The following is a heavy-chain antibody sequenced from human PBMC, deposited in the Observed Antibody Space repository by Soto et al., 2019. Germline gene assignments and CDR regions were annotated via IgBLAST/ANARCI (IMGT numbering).Heavy chain of an antibody. CDR1: GFTFSSYS. CDR2: ISSSSSYI. J-gene: IGHJ2*01. D-gene: IGHD1-26*01. CDR3: ARDEGGDWYFDL. Sequence: EVQLVESGGGLVKPGGSLRLSCAASGFTFSSYSMNWVRQAPGKGLEWVSSISSSSSYIYYADSVKGRFTISRDNAKKSLYLQMNSLRAEDTAVYYCARDEGGDWYFDLWGRGTLVTVSS. V-gene: IGHV3-21*01.